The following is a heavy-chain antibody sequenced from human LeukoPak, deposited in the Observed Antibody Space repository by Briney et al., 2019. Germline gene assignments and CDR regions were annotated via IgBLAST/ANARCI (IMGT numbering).Heavy chain of an antibody. V-gene: IGHV1-18*04. D-gene: IGHD6-13*01. CDR1: RYTFTIYG. CDR2: ISAYNGNT. J-gene: IGHJ4*02. Sequence: ASVKVSCKASRYTFTIYGISWVRQAPGQGLEWMVWISAYNGNTNYAQKLQGRVTMTTDTSTSTAYMELRSLRSDDTAVYYCARVLSSSWYPPFDYWGQGTLVTVSS. CDR3: ARVLSSSWYPPFDY.